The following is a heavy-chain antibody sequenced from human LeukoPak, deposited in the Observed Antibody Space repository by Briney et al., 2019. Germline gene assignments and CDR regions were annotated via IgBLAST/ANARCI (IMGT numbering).Heavy chain of an antibody. CDR2: INHSGST. CDR3: ARGLESSGYYYYYYGMDV. V-gene: IGHV4-34*01. D-gene: IGHD3-22*01. J-gene: IGHJ6*02. CDR1: GGSFSGYY. Sequence: PSETLSLTCAVYGGSFSGYYWSWIRQPPGKGLEWIGEINHSGSTNYNPSLKSRVTISVDTSKNQFSLKLSSVTAADTAVYYCARGLESSGYYYYYYGMDVWGQGTTVTVSS.